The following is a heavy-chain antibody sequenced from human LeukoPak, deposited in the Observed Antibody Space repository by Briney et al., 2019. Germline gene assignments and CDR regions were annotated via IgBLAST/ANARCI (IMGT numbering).Heavy chain of an antibody. V-gene: IGHV3-30*04. D-gene: IGHD2/OR15-2a*01. Sequence: GGSLRLSCAASGFIFSSYTMHWVRQTPGKGLEWVTVISYDGNNKYYTDSVKGRFTISRDNSKNTLYLRMNSLRAEDTAVYYCARGIAPRGDAFDIWGQGTMVTVSS. CDR3: ARGIAPRGDAFDI. CDR2: ISYDGNNK. CDR1: GFIFSSYT. J-gene: IGHJ3*02.